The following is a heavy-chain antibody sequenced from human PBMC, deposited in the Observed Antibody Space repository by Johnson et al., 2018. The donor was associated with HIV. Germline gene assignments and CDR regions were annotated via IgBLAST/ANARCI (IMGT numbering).Heavy chain of an antibody. Sequence: VQLVESGGGLVKPGGSLRLSCAASGFTFINAWMTWVRQAPGKGLEWVSGINWNGGSTGYADSVKGRFTISRDNAKNSLYLQMNSLRAEDTALYYCARDFSDYGDYGRCAFDIWGQGTMVTVSS. J-gene: IGHJ3*02. D-gene: IGHD4-17*01. CDR2: INWNGGST. CDR1: GFTFINAW. CDR3: ARDFSDYGDYGRCAFDI. V-gene: IGHV3-20*04.